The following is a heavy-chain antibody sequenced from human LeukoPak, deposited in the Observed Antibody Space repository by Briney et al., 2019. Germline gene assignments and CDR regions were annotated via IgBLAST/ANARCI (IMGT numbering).Heavy chain of an antibody. Sequence: GGSLRLSCAASGFTVSSNYMSWVRQAPGKGLEWVSVIYNGGSTYYADSVKGRFTISRDNSKNTLYLQMNSLRAEDTAVYYCARDLRGYSYGYDAVWGQGTLVTVSS. CDR3: ARDLRGYSYGYDAV. CDR2: IYNGGST. V-gene: IGHV3-53*01. CDR1: GFTVSSNY. D-gene: IGHD5-18*01. J-gene: IGHJ4*02.